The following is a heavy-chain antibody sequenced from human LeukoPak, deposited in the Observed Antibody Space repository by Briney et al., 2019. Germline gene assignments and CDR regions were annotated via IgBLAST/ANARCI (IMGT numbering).Heavy chain of an antibody. V-gene: IGHV3-7*01. Sequence: GGSLRLSCAASGFTFSSYSMNWVRQAPGKGLEWVANIKQDGSEKYYVDSVKGRFTISRDNAKNSLYLQMNSLRAEDTAVYYCARTTGFMDYWGQGTLVTVSS. CDR1: GFTFSSYS. CDR2: IKQDGSEK. CDR3: ARTTGFMDY. D-gene: IGHD1-14*01. J-gene: IGHJ4*02.